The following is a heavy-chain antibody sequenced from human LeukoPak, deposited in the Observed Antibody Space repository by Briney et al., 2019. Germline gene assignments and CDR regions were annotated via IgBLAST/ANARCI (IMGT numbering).Heavy chain of an antibody. Sequence: PGGSLRLSCAASGFTFNNYWMHWVRQAPGKGLVWVSGLNADGSTTPYADSVKGRFTISRDNAKNTLYLQMDSLRAEDTAVYYCASDGLAVSGAKSFDYRGQGTLVTVSS. CDR2: LNADGSTT. V-gene: IGHV3-74*01. J-gene: IGHJ4*02. CDR3: ASDGLAVSGAKSFDY. D-gene: IGHD6-19*01. CDR1: GFTFNNYW.